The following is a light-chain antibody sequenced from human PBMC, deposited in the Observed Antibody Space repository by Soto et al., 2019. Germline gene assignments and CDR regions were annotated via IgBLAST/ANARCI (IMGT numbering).Light chain of an antibody. V-gene: IGKV3-11*01. CDR2: GAS. Sequence: EIVMTQSPATLSVSPGERATLSCRASQGVTSDLAWYQHKPGQVPRLLIYGASTGATGIPARFSGSGSGTEFTLTISSLEPEDFAVYYCQQRSNWPPLFTFGPGTKVDIK. J-gene: IGKJ3*01. CDR3: QQRSNWPPLFT. CDR1: QGVTSD.